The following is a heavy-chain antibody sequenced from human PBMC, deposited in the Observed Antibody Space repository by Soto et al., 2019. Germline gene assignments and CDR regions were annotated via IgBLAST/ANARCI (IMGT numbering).Heavy chain of an antibody. CDR3: ARGRGDSRNEPNNDAFAI. CDR1: GFAVSSNY. J-gene: IGHJ3*02. D-gene: IGHD6-13*01. Sequence: EVQLVESGGGLVQPGGSLRLSCAASGFAVSSNYMSWVRQAPGKGLVWVSVIYSGGSTYYADSVKGRFTISRHNSKHTLDLEKKIRRAEATAVYYWARGRGDSRNEPNNDAFAIWGKGTMVTVSS. CDR2: IYSGGST. V-gene: IGHV3-53*04.